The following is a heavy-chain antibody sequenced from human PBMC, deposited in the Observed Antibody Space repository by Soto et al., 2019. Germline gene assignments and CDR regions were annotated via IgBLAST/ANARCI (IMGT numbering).Heavy chain of an antibody. Sequence: GESLKISCKGSGYSFTSYWIGWVRQMPGKGLEWMGIIYPGDSDTRYSPSFQGQVTISADKSISTAYLQWSSLKASDTAMYYCAREGLVMVRGKWAYYSGRAVWGQGTTVPVSS. J-gene: IGHJ6*02. D-gene: IGHD3-10*01. CDR1: GYSFTSYW. CDR3: AREGLVMVRGKWAYYSGRAV. CDR2: IYPGDSDT. V-gene: IGHV5-51*01.